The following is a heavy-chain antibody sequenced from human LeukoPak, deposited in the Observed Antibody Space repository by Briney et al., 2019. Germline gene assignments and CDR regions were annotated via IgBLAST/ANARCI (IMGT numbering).Heavy chain of an antibody. V-gene: IGHV4-34*01. D-gene: IGHD2-2*01. CDR3: ARETSKGYFDY. Sequence: SETLSLTCAVSGGSFSGYYWSWIRQPPGKGLEWIGEINHSGSTNYNPSLKSRVTISVDTSKNQFSLKLSSVTAADTAVYYCARETSKGYFDYWGQGTLVTVSS. CDR2: INHSGST. J-gene: IGHJ4*02. CDR1: GGSFSGYY.